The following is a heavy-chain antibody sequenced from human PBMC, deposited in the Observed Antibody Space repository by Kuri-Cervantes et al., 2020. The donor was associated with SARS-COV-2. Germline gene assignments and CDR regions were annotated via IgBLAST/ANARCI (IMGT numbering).Heavy chain of an antibody. D-gene: IGHD6-13*01. V-gene: IGHV4-34*01. CDR1: GGSFSGHY. CDR3: ARGRRSSSWYGYYYYGMDV. Sequence: ESLKISCAVYGGSFSGHYWSWIRQPPGKGLEWIGEINHSGSTNYNPSLKSRVTISVDTSKNQFSLKLSSVTAADTAVYYCARGRRSSSWYGYYYYGMDVWGQGTTVTVSS. CDR2: INHSGST. J-gene: IGHJ6*02.